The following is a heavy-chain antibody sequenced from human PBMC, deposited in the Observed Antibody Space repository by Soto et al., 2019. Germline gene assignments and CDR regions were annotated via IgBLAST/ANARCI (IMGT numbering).Heavy chain of an antibody. CDR3: ASSKRRGIYAVYYFDY. J-gene: IGHJ4*02. CDR1: GYTFTSYG. Sequence: QVQLVQSGAEVKKPGASVKVSCKASGYTFTSYGISWVRQAPGQGLEGMGWISAYNGNTNYAQKLQGRVTMTTDTSTSTAYMELRSLRSDDTAVYYCASSKRRGIYAVYYFDYWGQGTLVTVSS. CDR2: ISAYNGNT. D-gene: IGHD3-16*01. V-gene: IGHV1-18*01.